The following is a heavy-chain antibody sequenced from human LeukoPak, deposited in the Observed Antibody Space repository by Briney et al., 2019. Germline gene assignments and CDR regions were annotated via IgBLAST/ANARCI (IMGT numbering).Heavy chain of an antibody. Sequence: GGSLRLSYAASGLTFSSYWMTWVRQSPGKGLEWVANIKEDGSEIYYVDSVKGRFTISRDNAKNSLYLQMNSLRAEDTALYYCARVGPPAIVDYYYYGMDVWGKGTAVTVSP. CDR3: ARVGPPAIVDYYYYGMDV. J-gene: IGHJ6*04. CDR1: GLTFSSYW. D-gene: IGHD2-2*01. V-gene: IGHV3-7*03. CDR2: IKEDGSEI.